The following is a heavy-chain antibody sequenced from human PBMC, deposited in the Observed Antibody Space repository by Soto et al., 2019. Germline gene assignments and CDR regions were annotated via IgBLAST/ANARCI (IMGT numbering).Heavy chain of an antibody. V-gene: IGHV4-34*01. Sequence: SETLSLTGAGYGGSFSGYDWSWIRQPPGKGLEWIGEINHSGITTYNPSLTSRVTISVATSKNQFSLKLSSVTAADTAVYYCARFRYLTWNKVFDYWGQGTLLTVSS. CDR1: GGSFSGYD. CDR2: INHSGIT. D-gene: IGHD3-9*01. J-gene: IGHJ4*01. CDR3: ARFRYLTWNKVFDY.